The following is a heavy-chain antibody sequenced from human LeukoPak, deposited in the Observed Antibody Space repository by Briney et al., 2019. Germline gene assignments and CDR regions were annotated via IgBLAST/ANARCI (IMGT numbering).Heavy chain of an antibody. CDR3: AKGSSGYFADL. J-gene: IGHJ5*02. Sequence: PGGSLRLSCAASGFTFNNYGLIWVRQAPGKGLEWVAAISNDGGGTMYGGFVEGRFTISRDNSKYTLFLQMNSLRAEDTALYYCAKGSSGYFADLWGQGTLVTVSS. CDR1: GFTFNNYG. V-gene: IGHV3-23*02. D-gene: IGHD3-22*01. CDR2: ISNDGGGT.